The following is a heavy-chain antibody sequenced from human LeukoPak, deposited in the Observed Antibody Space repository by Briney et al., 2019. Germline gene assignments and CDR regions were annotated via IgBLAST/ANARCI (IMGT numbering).Heavy chain of an antibody. D-gene: IGHD3-16*01. CDR2: TRNKANSYTT. J-gene: IGHJ4*02. CDR3: ARAVMITFGGVNSYYFDY. CDR1: GFTFSDHY. V-gene: IGHV3-72*01. Sequence: GGSLRLSCAASGFTFSDHYMDWVRQAPGKGLEWVGRTRNKANSYTTEYAASVKGRFTISRDDSKNSLHLQMNSLKTEDTAVYYCARAVMITFGGVNSYYFDYWGQGTLVTVSS.